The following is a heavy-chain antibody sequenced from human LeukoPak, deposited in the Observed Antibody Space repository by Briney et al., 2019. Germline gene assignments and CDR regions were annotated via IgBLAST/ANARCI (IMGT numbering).Heavy chain of an antibody. D-gene: IGHD6-13*01. Sequence: GESLKISCKGFGYSFTTYWVAWVRQMPGKGLEWMGIIYPGDSDTRYSPSFQGQGTISADKSTSTAYLQWTSLKASDTAMYYCARPLVGTGYSSSWYFDSWGQGTLVTVSS. J-gene: IGHJ4*02. CDR1: GYSFTTYW. V-gene: IGHV5-51*01. CDR3: ARPLVGTGYSSSWYFDS. CDR2: IYPGDSDT.